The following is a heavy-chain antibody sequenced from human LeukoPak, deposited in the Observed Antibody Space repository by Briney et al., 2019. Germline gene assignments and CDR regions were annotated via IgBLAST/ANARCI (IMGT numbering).Heavy chain of an antibody. CDR1: GFTFSSYG. Sequence: PGGSLRLSCAASGFTFSSYGIHWVRQAPGKGLEWVTFIRHDGTNQHYGDSVKGRFTISRDNLKNTVFLQMNRVRAEDTAVYFCARSRNVRTFDYRGQGTLVAVSS. CDR2: IRHDGTNQ. CDR3: ARSRNVRTFDY. V-gene: IGHV3-30*02. J-gene: IGHJ4*02.